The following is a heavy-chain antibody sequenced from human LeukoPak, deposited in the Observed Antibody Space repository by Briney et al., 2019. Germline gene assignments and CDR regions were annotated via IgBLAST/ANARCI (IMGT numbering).Heavy chain of an antibody. V-gene: IGHV3-21*01. J-gene: IGHJ3*02. CDR1: GFTFSSYS. CDR3: ARDCTVDTAMANDGTDAFDI. CDR2: ISSSSSYI. D-gene: IGHD5-18*01. Sequence: GGSLRLSCAASGFTFSSYSMNWVRQAPGKGLEWVSSISSSSSYIYYADSVKGRITISRDNAKNSLYLQMNSLRAEDTAVYYCARDCTVDTAMANDGTDAFDIWGQGTMVTVSS.